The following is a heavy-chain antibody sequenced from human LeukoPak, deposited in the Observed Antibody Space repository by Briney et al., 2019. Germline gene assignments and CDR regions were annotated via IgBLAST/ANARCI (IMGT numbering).Heavy chain of an antibody. CDR1: GFTFSSYG. J-gene: IGHJ4*02. Sequence: GGSLRLSCAASGFTFSSYGMHWVRQAPGKGLEWGAFIRYDGSNKYYADSVKGRFTISRDNSKNTLYLQMNSLRAEDTAVYYCAKGRRLTWIQPFDYWGQGTLVTVSS. CDR3: AKGRRLTWIQPFDY. CDR2: IRYDGSNK. D-gene: IGHD5-18*01. V-gene: IGHV3-30*02.